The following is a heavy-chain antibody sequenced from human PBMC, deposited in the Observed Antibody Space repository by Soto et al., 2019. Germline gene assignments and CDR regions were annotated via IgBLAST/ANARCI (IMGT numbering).Heavy chain of an antibody. CDR1: GYTFTSYG. J-gene: IGHJ4*02. CDR2: ISAYNGNT. D-gene: IGHD3-3*01. Sequence: ASVKVSCKASGYTFTSYGISWVRQAPGQGLEWMGWISAYNGNTNYAQKLQGRVTMTTDTSTSTAYMELRSLRSDDTAVYYCARDQGGLRFLEWFKYYFDYWGQGTLVTVSS. CDR3: ARDQGGLRFLEWFKYYFDY. V-gene: IGHV1-18*01.